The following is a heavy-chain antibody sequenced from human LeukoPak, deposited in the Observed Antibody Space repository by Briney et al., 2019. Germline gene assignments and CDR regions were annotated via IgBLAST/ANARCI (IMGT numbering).Heavy chain of an antibody. J-gene: IGHJ4*02. CDR3: AREMGSGSDFDY. Sequence: PSETLSLTCTVSGGSISSSSYYWGWIRQPPGKGLEWIGSIYYSGSTYYNPSLKSRVTISVDTSKNQFSLKLSSVTAADTAVYYCAREMGSGSDFDYWGQGTLVTVSS. CDR2: IYYSGST. V-gene: IGHV4-39*07. D-gene: IGHD3-10*01. CDR1: GGSISSSSYY.